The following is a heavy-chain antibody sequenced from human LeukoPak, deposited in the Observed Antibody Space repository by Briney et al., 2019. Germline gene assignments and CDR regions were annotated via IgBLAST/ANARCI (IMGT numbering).Heavy chain of an antibody. CDR3: ASPGKAAAE. D-gene: IGHD6-13*01. V-gene: IGHV3-74*01. Sequence: GRSLRLSCAASGFTFSSYWMHWVRQAPGKGLVWVSRINSDGSTTAYADSVKGRFTISRDNAKSTLYLQMNSLRVEDTAVYYCASPGKAAAEGGQGTPVTVSS. CDR2: INSDGSTT. J-gene: IGHJ1*01. CDR1: GFTFSSYW.